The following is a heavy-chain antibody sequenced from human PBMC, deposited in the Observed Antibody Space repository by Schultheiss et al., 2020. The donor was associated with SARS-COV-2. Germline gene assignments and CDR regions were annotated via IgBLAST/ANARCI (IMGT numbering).Heavy chain of an antibody. CDR3: AKWDNWFDP. V-gene: IGHV1-69*15. CDR1: RGTFSSYA. J-gene: IGHJ5*02. CDR2: IIPIFGTA. D-gene: IGHD2-8*01. Sequence: KISCKTSRGTFSSYAISWVRQAPGQGLEWMGRIIPIFGTANYAQKFQGRVTITADESTSTAYMELSSLRSEDTAVYYCAKWDNWFDPWGQGTLVTVSS.